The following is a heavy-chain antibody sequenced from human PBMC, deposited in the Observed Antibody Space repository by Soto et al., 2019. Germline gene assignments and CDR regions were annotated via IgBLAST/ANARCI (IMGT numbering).Heavy chain of an antibody. V-gene: IGHV5-51*01. J-gene: IGHJ6*02. CDR3: ARRPDCSGGSCYFGRVGYYYYGMDV. Sequence: GESLKISCKGSGYSFTSYWIGWVCQMPGKGLEWMGIIYPGDSDTRYSPSFQGQVTISADKSISTAYLQWSSLKASDTAMYYRARRPDCSGGSCYFGRVGYYYYGMDVWGQGTTVTVSS. D-gene: IGHD2-15*01. CDR1: GYSFTSYW. CDR2: IYPGDSDT.